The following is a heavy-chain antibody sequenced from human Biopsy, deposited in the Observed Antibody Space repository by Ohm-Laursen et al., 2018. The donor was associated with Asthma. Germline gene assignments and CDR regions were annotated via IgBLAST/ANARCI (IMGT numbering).Heavy chain of an antibody. CDR3: ARGVDYSHYYGIDV. CDR2: ISVYNGNT. D-gene: IGHD3-10*01. Sequence: SVKVSCKTSGYTFNSAGITWVRQAPGQGLEWMGWISVYNGNTKVAQKLQVRVTMITDTSTSTAYMELRRLRSDDTAVYFCARGVDYSHYYGIDVWGQGTTVTVS. J-gene: IGHJ6*02. CDR1: GYTFNSAG. V-gene: IGHV1-18*01.